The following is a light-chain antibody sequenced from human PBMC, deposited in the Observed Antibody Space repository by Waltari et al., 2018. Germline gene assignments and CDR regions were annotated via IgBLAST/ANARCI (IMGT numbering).Light chain of an antibody. CDR3: SSYAGSNNYV. CDR2: EVT. CDR1: SRDVGGYNY. J-gene: IGLJ1*01. Sequence: QSALTQPPSASGSPGQSVAVSCTGTSRDVGGYNYVSWYQHHPGKAPKLIIYEVTKRPSGVPDRFSGSKSGNTASLTVSGLQAEDEADYYCSSYAGSNNYVFGTGTKVTVL. V-gene: IGLV2-8*01.